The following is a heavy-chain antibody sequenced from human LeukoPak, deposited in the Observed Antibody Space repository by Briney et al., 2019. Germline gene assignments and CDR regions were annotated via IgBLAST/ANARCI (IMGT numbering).Heavy chain of an antibody. CDR2: IIPIFGTA. CDR3: ALVVVTASRYFQH. V-gene: IGHV1-69*13. Sequence: SVKVSCKASGGTFSSYAISWVRQAPGQGLEWMGGIIPIFGTANYAQKFQGRVTITADESTSTAYMELSSLRSEDTAVYYCALVVVTASRYFQHWGQGTLVTVSS. J-gene: IGHJ1*01. D-gene: IGHD2-21*02. CDR1: GGTFSSYA.